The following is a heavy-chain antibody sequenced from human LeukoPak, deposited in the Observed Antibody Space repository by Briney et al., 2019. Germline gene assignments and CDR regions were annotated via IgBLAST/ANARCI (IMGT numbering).Heavy chain of an antibody. D-gene: IGHD5-18*01. J-gene: IGHJ3*02. Sequence: ALVKVSCKASGYTFTSYYMHWVRQAPGQGLELMGWINPNSGGTNYAQKFQGRVTMTRDTSISTAYMELSRLRSDDTAVYYCARDGGVLANTAMVGYAFDIWGQGTMVTVSS. V-gene: IGHV1-2*02. CDR2: INPNSGGT. CDR3: ARDGGVLANTAMVGYAFDI. CDR1: GYTFTSYY.